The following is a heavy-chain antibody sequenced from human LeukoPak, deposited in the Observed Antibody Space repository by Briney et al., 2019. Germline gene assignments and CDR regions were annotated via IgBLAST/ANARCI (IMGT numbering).Heavy chain of an antibody. V-gene: IGHV3-7*01. CDR2: IKQDGSEK. D-gene: IGHD6-13*01. J-gene: IGHJ6*03. CDR3: ARAGLSESAGTWYYYYMDV. CDR1: GFTFSSYW. Sequence: GVSLRLSCAASGFTFSSYWMSWVRQAPGKGLEWVANIKQDGSEKYYVDSVKGRFTISRDNAKNSLYLQMNSLRAEDTAVYYCARAGLSESAGTWYYYYMDVWGKGTTVTVSS.